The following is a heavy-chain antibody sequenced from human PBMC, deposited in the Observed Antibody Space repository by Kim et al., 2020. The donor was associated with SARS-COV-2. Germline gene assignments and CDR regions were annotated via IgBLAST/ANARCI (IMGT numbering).Heavy chain of an antibody. Sequence: SETLSLTCAVYGGSFSGYYWSWIRQPPGKGLEWIGEINHSGSTNYNPSLKSRVTISVDTSKNQFSLKLSSVTAADTAVYYCARGGYSYGYVSPYYSDYWGQGTLVTVSS. CDR2: INHSGST. J-gene: IGHJ4*02. V-gene: IGHV4-34*01. CDR1: GGSFSGYY. CDR3: ARGGYSYGYVSPYYSDY. D-gene: IGHD5-18*01.